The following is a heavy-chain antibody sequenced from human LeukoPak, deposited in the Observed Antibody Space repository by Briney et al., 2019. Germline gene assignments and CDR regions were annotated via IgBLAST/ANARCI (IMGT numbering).Heavy chain of an antibody. CDR2: ISYDGSHK. J-gene: IGHJ3*02. CDR1: GFTFSSYG. D-gene: IGHD5-24*01. Sequence: GGSLRLSCAASGFTFSSYGIHWVRQAPGKGLEWVAVISYDGSHKFYADSVKGRFTISRDTSKNTLYPQMNSLRAEDTALYYCAKFLGGYNSDSDAFDIWGQGTMVTVSS. V-gene: IGHV3-30*18. CDR3: AKFLGGYNSDSDAFDI.